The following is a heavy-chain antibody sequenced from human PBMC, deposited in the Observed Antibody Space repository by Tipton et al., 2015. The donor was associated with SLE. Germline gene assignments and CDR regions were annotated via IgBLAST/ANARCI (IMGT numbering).Heavy chain of an antibody. CDR1: GGSISSSSYY. CDR2: IYYSGST. Sequence: TLSLTCTVSGGSISSSSYYWGWIRQPPGKGLEWIGSIYYSGSTYYTPSLKSRPSISVDTSKNQFSLRLNSVTAADTAVFYCARHGWQQLDRDGFDFWGQGTLVTVSS. CDR3: ARHGWQQLDRDGFDF. V-gene: IGHV4-39*01. J-gene: IGHJ4*02. D-gene: IGHD6-13*01.